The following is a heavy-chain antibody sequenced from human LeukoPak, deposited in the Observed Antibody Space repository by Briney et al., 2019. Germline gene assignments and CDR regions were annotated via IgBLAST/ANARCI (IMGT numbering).Heavy chain of an antibody. CDR2: IYSGGNT. CDR1: GGSISGSSYS. V-gene: IGHV4-39*01. D-gene: IGHD3-10*01. CDR3: VRRESSSALIRH. J-gene: IGHJ4*02. Sequence: SETLSLTCTVCGGSISGSSYSWAWIRQPPGKAPEWIGSIYSGGNTYYNPSLKSRVTLAVDTSKNQFFLMMMSLTAADTAVYYCVRRESSSALIRHWGQGTLVTVSS.